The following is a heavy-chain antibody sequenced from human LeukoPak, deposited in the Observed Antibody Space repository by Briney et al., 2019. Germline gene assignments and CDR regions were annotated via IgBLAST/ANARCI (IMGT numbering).Heavy chain of an antibody. Sequence: PGGSLRLSCAASGFTFSSYGMHWVRQAPGKGLEWVAFIRYDGSNKYYADSVKGRFTISRDNSKNTLYLQMNSLRAEDTAVYYCARDCRARWELLSGGGCLDYWGQGTLVTVSS. V-gene: IGHV3-30*02. CDR1: GFTFSSYG. CDR3: ARDCRARWELLSGGGCLDY. CDR2: IRYDGSNK. D-gene: IGHD1-26*01. J-gene: IGHJ4*02.